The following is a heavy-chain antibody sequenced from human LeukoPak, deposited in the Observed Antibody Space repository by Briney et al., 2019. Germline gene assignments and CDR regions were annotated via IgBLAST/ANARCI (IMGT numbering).Heavy chain of an antibody. CDR3: AREVVVAATRYMDV. V-gene: IGHV3-66*01. D-gene: IGHD2-15*01. Sequence: PGGSLRLSCAASGFTVSSNCMSWVRQAPGKGLGWVSVIYSGGSTYYADSVKGRFTISRDNSKNTLYLQMNSLRAEDTAVYYCAREVVVAATRYMDVWGKGTTVTISS. J-gene: IGHJ6*03. CDR1: GFTVSSNC. CDR2: IYSGGST.